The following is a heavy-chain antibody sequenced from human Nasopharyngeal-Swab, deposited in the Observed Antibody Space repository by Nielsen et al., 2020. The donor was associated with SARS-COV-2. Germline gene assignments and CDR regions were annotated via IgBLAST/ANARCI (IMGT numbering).Heavy chain of an antibody. CDR3: AKELSLYYYDSSGYDY. V-gene: IGHV3-21*01. CDR1: GFTFNMYS. CDR2: ISSSSNYI. Sequence: GESLKISCVTSGFTFNMYSMHWVRQAPGKGLEWVSSISSSSNYIYYGDSVKGRFTISRDNTQKSLYLEMNSLRAEDTAVYYCAKELSLYYYDSSGYDYWGQGTLVTVSS. D-gene: IGHD3-22*01. J-gene: IGHJ4*02.